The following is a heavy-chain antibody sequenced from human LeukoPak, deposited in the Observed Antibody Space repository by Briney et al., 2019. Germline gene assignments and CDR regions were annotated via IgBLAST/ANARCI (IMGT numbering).Heavy chain of an antibody. J-gene: IGHJ3*02. V-gene: IGHV1-18*01. Sequence: ASVKVSCKASGYTFTSYGISWVRQAPGQGLEWMGWISAYNGNTNYAQKLQGRVTMTTDTSTSTAYMELRSLRSDDTAVYYCARDRRYYDFWRGSLDVFDIWGQGTMVTVSS. CDR1: GYTFTSYG. D-gene: IGHD3-3*01. CDR2: ISAYNGNT. CDR3: ARDRRYYDFWRGSLDVFDI.